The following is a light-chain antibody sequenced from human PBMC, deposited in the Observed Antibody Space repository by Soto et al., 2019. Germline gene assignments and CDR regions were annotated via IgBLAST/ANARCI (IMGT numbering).Light chain of an antibody. Sequence: EMVLTQSPDTLSLSPGERATLSCRARQSVNDNRLAWYQQAPGQAPRLLIYGVSYRATGIPDRFSGSGSGTDFTLTISRLEPEDFAVYYCQQFGSSPLYTVGQGTKVEIK. V-gene: IGKV3-20*01. J-gene: IGKJ2*01. CDR3: QQFGSSPLYT. CDR2: GVS. CDR1: QSVNDNR.